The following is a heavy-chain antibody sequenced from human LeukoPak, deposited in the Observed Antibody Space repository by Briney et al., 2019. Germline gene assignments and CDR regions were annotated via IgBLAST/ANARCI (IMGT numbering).Heavy chain of an antibody. D-gene: IGHD2/OR15-2a*01. Sequence: GGSLRLSCAASGFTFSSYEMNWVRQAPGKGLEWVSYISSSGRTIYYEDSVKGRFSISRDNAKNSLYLQMNSLRAEDTATYYCARGEFGDYYYFYMDVWGKGTTVTVSS. CDR3: ARGEFGDYYYFYMDV. J-gene: IGHJ6*03. CDR2: ISSSGRTI. CDR1: GFTFSSYE. V-gene: IGHV3-48*03.